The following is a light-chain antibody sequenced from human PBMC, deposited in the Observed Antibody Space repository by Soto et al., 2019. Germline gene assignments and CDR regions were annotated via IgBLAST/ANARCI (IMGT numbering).Light chain of an antibody. CDR3: QHYSNSSPWT. CDR2: RAS. V-gene: IGKV1-5*03. CDR1: QSVDNW. J-gene: IGKJ1*01. Sequence: DIQMTQSPSTLSASVGDRVIITCRASQSVDNWLAWFQQKPGKAPKVLIYRASGLETGVPSRFSGSGSGTEFTLSINNLQPDDFATYYCQHYSNSSPWTFGQGTKVEIK.